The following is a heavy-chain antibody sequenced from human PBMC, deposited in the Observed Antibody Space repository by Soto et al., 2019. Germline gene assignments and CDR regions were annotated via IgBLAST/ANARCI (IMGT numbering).Heavy chain of an antibody. Sequence: EVQLVESGGGLVQPGRSLRLSCAASGFTFDDYAMHWVRQAPGKGLEWVSGISWNSGSIGYADSVKGRFTISRDNAKNSLYLQMTSLRAEDTALYYCAKDRGSGWYYTPFDYWGQGTLVTVSS. CDR1: GFTFDDYA. D-gene: IGHD6-19*01. V-gene: IGHV3-9*01. CDR2: ISWNSGSI. CDR3: AKDRGSGWYYTPFDY. J-gene: IGHJ4*02.